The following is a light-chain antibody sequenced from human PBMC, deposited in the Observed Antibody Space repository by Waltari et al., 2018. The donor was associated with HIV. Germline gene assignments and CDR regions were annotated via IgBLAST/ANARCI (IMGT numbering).Light chain of an antibody. Sequence: QSVLTQPPSASGTPGQRVTIACSGSSTKIGSKTVNWYQQLPGTAPKLLMYSNNQRPSGVPDRFSGSKSGTSASLAISGLQSEDDADYYCSVWDDSLNGRVFGTGTKVTVL. J-gene: IGLJ1*01. V-gene: IGLV1-44*01. CDR2: SNN. CDR1: STKIGSKT. CDR3: SVWDDSLNGRV.